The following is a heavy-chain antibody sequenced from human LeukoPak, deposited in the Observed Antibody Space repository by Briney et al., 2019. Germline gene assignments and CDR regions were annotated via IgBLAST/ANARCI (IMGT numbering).Heavy chain of an antibody. D-gene: IGHD6-19*01. Sequence: SETLSLTCNFAGGSIIRHYWSWIRQPPGKGLECIGYIHYIGSTNYNPSLKSRVTISVDTTENQFSLKLSSVTAADTAVYYCAREMAVAGKTIFDQWGQGTLVTVSS. V-gene: IGHV4-59*11. CDR3: AREMAVAGKTIFDQ. CDR2: IHYIGST. CDR1: GGSIIRHY. J-gene: IGHJ4*02.